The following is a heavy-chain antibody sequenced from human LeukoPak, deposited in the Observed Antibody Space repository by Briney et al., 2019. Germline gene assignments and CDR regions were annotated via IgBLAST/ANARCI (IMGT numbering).Heavy chain of an antibody. Sequence: SETLSLTCAVYGGSFSGYYWSWIRQPPGKGLEWIGEINHSGSTNYNPSLKSRVTISVDTSKNQFSLKLSSVTAADTAVYYCARRKYQLLYDPWGQGTLVTVSS. CDR1: GGSFSGYY. V-gene: IGHV4-34*01. J-gene: IGHJ5*02. D-gene: IGHD2-2*02. CDR2: INHSGST. CDR3: ARRKYQLLYDP.